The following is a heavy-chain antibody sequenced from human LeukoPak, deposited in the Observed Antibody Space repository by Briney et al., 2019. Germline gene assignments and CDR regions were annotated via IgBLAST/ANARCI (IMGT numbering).Heavy chain of an antibody. CDR3: ARGNEYSSSSVHN. Sequence: SQTLSLTYTVSGGSISSGDHYWSWIRQPPGKGLEWIGYIYYSGSTYYNPSLKSRVTISVDTSKNQFSLKLSAVTAADTAVYYCARGNEYSSSSVHNWGQGTLVTVSS. V-gene: IGHV4-30-4*08. CDR1: GGSISSGDHY. J-gene: IGHJ4*02. CDR2: IYYSGST. D-gene: IGHD6-6*01.